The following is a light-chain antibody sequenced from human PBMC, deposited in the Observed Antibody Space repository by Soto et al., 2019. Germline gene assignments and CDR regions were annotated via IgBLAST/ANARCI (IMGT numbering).Light chain of an antibody. J-gene: IGKJ1*01. CDR2: DAS. CDR3: QQYDNYSWT. V-gene: IGKV1-5*01. Sequence: DIQLTQSPSTLSASVGDRVTITCRASQSIRYALAWYQQEPGKAPKVLVYDASILASGVSSRFSGSGSGTEFTLTISGLRPDDFFEYYCQQYDNYSWTFGQGTKV. CDR1: QSIRYA.